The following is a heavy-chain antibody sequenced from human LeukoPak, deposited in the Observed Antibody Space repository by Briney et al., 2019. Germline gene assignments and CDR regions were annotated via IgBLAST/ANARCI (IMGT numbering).Heavy chain of an antibody. CDR3: ARKGYYYYYMDV. Sequence: SETLSLTCTVSGGSISSYYWSWIRQPPGKGLEWTGYIYTSGSTNYNPPLKSRVTISVDTSKNQFSLKLSSVTAADTAVYYCARKGYYYYYMDVWGKGTTVTVSS. V-gene: IGHV4-4*09. J-gene: IGHJ6*03. CDR2: IYTSGST. CDR1: GGSISSYY.